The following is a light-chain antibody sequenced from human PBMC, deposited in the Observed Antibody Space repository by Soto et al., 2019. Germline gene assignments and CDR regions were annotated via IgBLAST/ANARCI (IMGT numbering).Light chain of an antibody. CDR2: RNS. Sequence: QSGLTQPRSASGTPGQRIIISCSGSSSNIGRNTVNWYQHLPGRAPKVLIYRNSHRPSGVPDRFSGSQSGSSASLAISGLPSEDETDYYCAAWDDNLRGVVFGGGTKLTVL. CDR1: SSNIGRNT. J-gene: IGLJ3*02. CDR3: AAWDDNLRGVV. V-gene: IGLV1-44*01.